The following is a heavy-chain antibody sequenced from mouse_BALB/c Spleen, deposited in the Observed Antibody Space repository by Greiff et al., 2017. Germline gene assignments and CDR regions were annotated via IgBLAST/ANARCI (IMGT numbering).Heavy chain of an antibody. CDR1: GFTFGSFG. D-gene: IGHD2-3*01. CDR3: ARVYDGYYWFAY. CDR2: ISSGSSTI. J-gene: IGHJ3*01. V-gene: IGHV5-17*02. Sequence: EVQLVESGGGLVQPGGSRKLSCAASGFTFGSFGMHWVRQAPEKGLEWVAYISSGSSTIYYADTVKGRFTISRDNPKNTLFLQMTSLRSEDTAMYYCARVYDGYYWFAYWGQGTLVTVSA.